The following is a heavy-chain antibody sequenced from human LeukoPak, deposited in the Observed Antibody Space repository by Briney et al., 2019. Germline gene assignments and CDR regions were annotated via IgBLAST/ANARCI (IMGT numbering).Heavy chain of an antibody. CDR2: IYHSGST. J-gene: IGHJ4*02. Sequence: SGTLSLTCAVSGGSISSSNWWSWVRLPPGKGLEWIGEIYHSGSTNYNPSLKSRVTISVDKSKNQFSLKLSSVTAADTAVYYCARGGGITIFGVVINHFDYWGQGTLVTVSS. D-gene: IGHD3-3*01. V-gene: IGHV4-4*02. CDR1: GGSISSSNW. CDR3: ARGGGITIFGVVINHFDY.